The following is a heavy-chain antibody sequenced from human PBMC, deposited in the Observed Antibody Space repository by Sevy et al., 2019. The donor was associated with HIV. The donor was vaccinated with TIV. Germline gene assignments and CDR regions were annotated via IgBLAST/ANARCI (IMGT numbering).Heavy chain of an antibody. CDR1: GFSFSAYW. CDR2: IKPDGSDK. CDR3: AQETFGRFDS. J-gene: IGHJ4*02. V-gene: IGHV3-7*01. D-gene: IGHD1-26*01. Sequence: GGSLRLSCAASGFSFSAYWMNWVRRAPGKGLEWVANIKPDGSDKDYVDSAEGRFTISRDNAKNSLYLQMNSLRVEDTAMYYCAQETFGRFDSWVQGTLVTVSS.